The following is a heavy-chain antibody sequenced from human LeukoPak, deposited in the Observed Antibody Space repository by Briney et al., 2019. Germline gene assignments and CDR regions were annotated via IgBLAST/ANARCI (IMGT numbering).Heavy chain of an antibody. J-gene: IGHJ4*02. CDR3: ARSWPWDY. V-gene: IGHV3-53*01. CDR2: IYLGGSA. Sequence: EAGGSLRLSCAASGFTVSSNYIRWVRQAPGKGLEGVSVIYLGGSAYYADSVKGRLNISRDNSKNTLYLQMNSLRAGDTAVYYCARSWPWDYWGQGTLVTVSS. D-gene: IGHD5-12*01. CDR1: GFTVSSNY.